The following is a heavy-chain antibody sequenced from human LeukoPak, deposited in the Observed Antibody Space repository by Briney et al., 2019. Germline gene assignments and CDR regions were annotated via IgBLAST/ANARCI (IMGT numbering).Heavy chain of an antibody. CDR1: GFTFSSYG. CDR2: IWYDGSNK. CDR3: AKAGERGYYFDY. D-gene: IGHD3-10*01. J-gene: IGHJ4*02. Sequence: GGSLRLSCAASGFTFSSYGMHWVRQAPGKGLEWVAVIWYDGSNKYYADSVKGRFTISRDNSKNTLYLQMNSLRAEDTAVYYCAKAGERGYYFDYWGQGTLVTVSS. V-gene: IGHV3-33*06.